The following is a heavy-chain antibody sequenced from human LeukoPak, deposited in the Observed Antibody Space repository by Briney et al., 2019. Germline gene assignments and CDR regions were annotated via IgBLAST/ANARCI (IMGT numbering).Heavy chain of an antibody. CDR1: GGTFSSYA. D-gene: IGHD3-3*01. Sequence: ASVKVSCKASGGTFSSYAISWVRQAPGQGLAWMGGIIPIFGTANYAQKFQGRVTITTDESTSTAYMELSSLRSEDTAVYYCARGTHLEPRGWFDPWGQGTLVTVSS. V-gene: IGHV1-69*05. CDR3: ARGTHLEPRGWFDP. CDR2: IIPIFGTA. J-gene: IGHJ5*02.